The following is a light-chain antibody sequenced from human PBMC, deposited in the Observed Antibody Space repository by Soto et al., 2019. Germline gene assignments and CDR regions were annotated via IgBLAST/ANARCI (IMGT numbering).Light chain of an antibody. Sequence: EIVLTQSPATLSLSLGERATLSCRASQSVSSYLAWYQQKPGQAPRLLIYDASNRATGIPARFSGSGSGTDFTLTISSLEPEDFAVYYCQQRSNWQYTFGQGTKLEIK. J-gene: IGKJ2*01. CDR3: QQRSNWQYT. V-gene: IGKV3-11*01. CDR2: DAS. CDR1: QSVSSY.